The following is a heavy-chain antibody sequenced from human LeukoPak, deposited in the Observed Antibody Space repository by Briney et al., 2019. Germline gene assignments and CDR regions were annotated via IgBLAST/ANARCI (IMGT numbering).Heavy chain of an antibody. CDR3: ARERLLWFGEYGMDV. J-gene: IGHJ6*02. CDR2: IGTAGDT. D-gene: IGHD3-10*01. CDR1: GFTFSSYD. V-gene: IGHV3-13*04. Sequence: GGSLRLSCAASGFTFSSYDRHWVRQATGKGLEWVSAIGTAGDTYYPVSVKGRFTISRENAKNSLYLQMNSLRAGDTAVYYCARERLLWFGEYGMDVWGQGTTVTVSS.